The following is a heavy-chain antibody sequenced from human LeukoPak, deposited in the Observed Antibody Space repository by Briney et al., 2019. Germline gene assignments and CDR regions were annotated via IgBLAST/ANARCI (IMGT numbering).Heavy chain of an antibody. D-gene: IGHD1-26*01. J-gene: IGHJ6*03. Sequence: SETLSLTCTVSGGSISSYYWSWIRQPPGKGLEWIGYIYYSGSTNYNPSLKSRVTISVDTSKNQFSLKLSAVTAADTAVYYCARVGSGNYLNYYYYMDVWGKGTTVTVSS. CDR2: IYYSGST. CDR3: ARVGSGNYLNYYYYMDV. CDR1: GGSISSYY. V-gene: IGHV4-59*12.